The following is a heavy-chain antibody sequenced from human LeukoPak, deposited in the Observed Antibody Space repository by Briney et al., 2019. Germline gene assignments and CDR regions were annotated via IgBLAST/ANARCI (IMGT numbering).Heavy chain of an antibody. Sequence: PGGSLRLSCGVSEFTVSSNYMSWVRQAPGKGLEWVSVIYGGGSTYYADSVKGRFTISRDNSKNTLYLQMNTLRAEDTAVYYCARSDGIATAGPFDYWGQGTLVTVS. CDR1: EFTVSSNY. CDR2: IYGGGST. V-gene: IGHV3-53*01. CDR3: ARSDGIATAGPFDY. D-gene: IGHD6-13*01. J-gene: IGHJ4*02.